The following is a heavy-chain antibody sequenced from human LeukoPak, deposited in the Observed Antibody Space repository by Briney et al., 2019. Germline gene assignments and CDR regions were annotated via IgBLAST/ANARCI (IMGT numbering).Heavy chain of an antibody. Sequence: ASVKVSCKASGYTFTGYYMHWVRQATGQGLEWMGCINPNSGGTNYAQKFQGRVTMTRDTSISTAYMELSRLRCDDTAVYYCARDQAAAGYLTSGENFDYWGQGTLVTVSS. J-gene: IGHJ4*02. CDR3: ARDQAAAGYLTSGENFDY. V-gene: IGHV1-2*02. D-gene: IGHD6-13*01. CDR2: INPNSGGT. CDR1: GYTFTGYY.